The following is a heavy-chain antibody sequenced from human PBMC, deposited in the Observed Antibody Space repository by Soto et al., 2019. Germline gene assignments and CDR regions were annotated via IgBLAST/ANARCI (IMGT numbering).Heavy chain of an antibody. J-gene: IGHJ5*02. D-gene: IGHD4-17*01. CDR1: GFTFSNYA. V-gene: IGHV3-23*01. CDR3: AKESAMVTTGWFDP. Sequence: GGSLRLSCAASGFTFSNYAMSWVRQASGTGLEWVSGITGSGGRTYYAASVKGRFTISRDNSNNTLYLQMNSLRAEDTALYYCAKESAMVTTGWFDPWGQATLVTLSS. CDR2: ITGSGGRT.